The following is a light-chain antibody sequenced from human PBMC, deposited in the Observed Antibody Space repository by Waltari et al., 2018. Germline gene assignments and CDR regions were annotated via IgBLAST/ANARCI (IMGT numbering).Light chain of an antibody. CDR2: EVT. J-gene: IGLJ2*01. CDR3: SSYAGSTNLV. CDR1: SSDVGGHNY. Sequence: QSALTQPPSASGSPGQSVTISCTGTSSDVGGHNYVSWYQQHPGKAPKLMIYEVTKRPSGVPYRFSGSKSGNTASLTVSGLQAEDEAEYYCSSYAGSTNLVFGGGTKLTVL. V-gene: IGLV2-8*01.